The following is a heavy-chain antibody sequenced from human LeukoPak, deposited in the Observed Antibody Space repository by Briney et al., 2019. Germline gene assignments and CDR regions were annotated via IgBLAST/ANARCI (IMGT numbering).Heavy chain of an antibody. Sequence: GGSLRLSCAVSGFTFSSYSMNWVRQAPGKGLEWVSSISSSSSYIYYADSVKGRFTISRDNAKNSLYLQMNSLRAEDTAVYYCARDKGETYYDFWSGYYRFDYWGQGTLVTVSS. CDR3: ARDKGETYYDFWSGYYRFDY. CDR1: GFTFSSYS. J-gene: IGHJ4*02. V-gene: IGHV3-21*01. D-gene: IGHD3-3*01. CDR2: ISSSSSYI.